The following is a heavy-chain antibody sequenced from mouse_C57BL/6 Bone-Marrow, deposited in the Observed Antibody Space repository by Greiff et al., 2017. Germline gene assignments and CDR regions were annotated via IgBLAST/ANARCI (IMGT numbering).Heavy chain of an antibody. Sequence: DVKLVESGGGLVQPGGSLSLSCAASGFTFTDYYMSWVRQPPGKALEWLGFIRNKANGYTTEYSASVKGRFTISRDNSQSILYLQMNALRAEDSATYYCGRFFPVYGGYSFAYWGQGTLVTVSA. CDR1: GFTFTDYY. J-gene: IGHJ3*01. CDR2: IRNKANGYTT. D-gene: IGHD2-3*01. CDR3: GRFFPVYGGYSFAY. V-gene: IGHV7-3*01.